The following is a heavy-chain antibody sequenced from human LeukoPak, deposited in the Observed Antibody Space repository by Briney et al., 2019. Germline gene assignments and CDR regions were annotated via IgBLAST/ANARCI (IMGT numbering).Heavy chain of an antibody. J-gene: IGHJ4*02. Sequence: PGGSLRLSCAASGFTFGSYWMAWVRQAPEKGLEWLANIKPDGGEKYYLDSVKGRFTISRDNVKNSLYLQMNSLRAEDTAVYYCARGPGDLPDYWGQGTLVTVSS. CDR3: ARGPGDLPDY. CDR2: IKPDGGEK. CDR1: GFTFGSYW. D-gene: IGHD1-26*01. V-gene: IGHV3-7*01.